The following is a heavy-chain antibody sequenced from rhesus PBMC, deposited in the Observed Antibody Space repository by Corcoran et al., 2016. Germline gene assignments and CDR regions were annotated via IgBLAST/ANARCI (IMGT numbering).Heavy chain of an antibody. J-gene: IGHJ4*01. Sequence: QLQLQESGPGLVKPSETLSVTCAVSGGSISSSYWSWIRQAPGKGLEWIGYIYGSGSSTNYNPSLKSRVTLSVDTSKNQLSLKLSSVTTADTAVYYCAREGDSGFRLDYFDYWGQGVLVTVSS. CDR1: GGSISSSY. CDR3: AREGDSGFRLDYFDY. CDR2: IYGSGSST. D-gene: IGHD3S6*01. V-gene: IGHV4-169*02.